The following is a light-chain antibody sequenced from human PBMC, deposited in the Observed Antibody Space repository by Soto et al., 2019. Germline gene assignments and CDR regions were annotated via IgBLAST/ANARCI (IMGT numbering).Light chain of an antibody. V-gene: IGKV1-39*01. CDR3: QLSYSPPLT. CDR1: QSISNY. Sequence: DIQMTQSPSSLSASVGDRVTITCRASQSISNYLNWYQQKPGKAPKLLIYAASNLQSGVPSRFSGSGSGTDFTLTISSLQPEDFATYYCQLSYSPPLTFGPGTKVDVK. CDR2: AAS. J-gene: IGKJ3*01.